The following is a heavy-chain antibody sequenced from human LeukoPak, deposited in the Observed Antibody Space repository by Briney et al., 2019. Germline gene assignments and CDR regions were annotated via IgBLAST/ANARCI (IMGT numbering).Heavy chain of an antibody. Sequence: GGSLRLSCAASGFTFSSYAMSWVRQAPGKGLEWDSAIGSGGLGTHYADSVKGRFTISRDDSKNTLYLQMNSLRAEDTAVYYCARPFIPVAGTRWFDPWGQGTLVTVSS. V-gene: IGHV3-23*01. CDR3: ARPFIPVAGTRWFDP. J-gene: IGHJ5*02. D-gene: IGHD6-19*01. CDR2: IGSGGLGT. CDR1: GFTFSSYA.